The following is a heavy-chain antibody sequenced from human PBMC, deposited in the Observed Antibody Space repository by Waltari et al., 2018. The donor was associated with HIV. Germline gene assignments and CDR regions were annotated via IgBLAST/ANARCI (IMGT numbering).Heavy chain of an antibody. CDR2: INPNCGGT. CDR3: ADGQGGDDYGDWGDY. Sequence: QVQLVQSGAEVKKPGASVKVSCKASGYTFTGYYLHWVRQAPGQGLEWMGRINPNCGGTNYAQKLQGRVTMTRDTSISTAYMELSRLRSDDTAVYYCADGQGGDDYGDWGDYWGQGTLVTVSS. D-gene: IGHD4-17*01. V-gene: IGHV1-2*06. CDR1: GYTFTGYY. J-gene: IGHJ4*02.